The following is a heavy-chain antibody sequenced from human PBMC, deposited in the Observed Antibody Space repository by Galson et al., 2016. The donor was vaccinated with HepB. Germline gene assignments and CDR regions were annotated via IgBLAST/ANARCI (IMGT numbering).Heavy chain of an antibody. CDR2: INVYAEDT. Sequence: SLRLSCAASGFSFSGSPMTWVRQAPGKGLEWVSTINVYAEDTHFVDSVKGRVAISRDNSKSTLYLYMTNLRSDETAIYYCAKDPAFTKPFDIWGPGTMVTVSS. D-gene: IGHD2-8*01. V-gene: IGHV3-23*01. J-gene: IGHJ3*02. CDR1: GFSFSGSP. CDR3: AKDPAFTKPFDI.